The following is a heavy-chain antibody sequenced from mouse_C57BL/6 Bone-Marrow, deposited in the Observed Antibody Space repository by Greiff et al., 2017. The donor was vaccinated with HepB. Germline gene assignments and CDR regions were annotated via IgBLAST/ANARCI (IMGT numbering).Heavy chain of an antibody. CDR2: ISDGGSYT. V-gene: IGHV5-4*03. CDR3: AREEDYYGSSYDAMDY. J-gene: IGHJ4*01. CDR1: GFTFSSYA. D-gene: IGHD1-1*01. Sequence: DVKLVESGGGLVKPGGSLKLSCAASGFTFSSYAMSWVRQTPEKRLEWVATISDGGSYTYYPDNVKGRFTISRDNAKNNLYLQMSHLKSEDTAMYYCAREEDYYGSSYDAMDYWGQGTSVTVSS.